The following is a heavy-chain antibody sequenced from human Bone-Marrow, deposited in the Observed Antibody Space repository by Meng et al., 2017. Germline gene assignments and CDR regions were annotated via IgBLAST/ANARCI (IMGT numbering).Heavy chain of an antibody. V-gene: IGHV7-4-1*02. CDR3: VRGAIVVVPAAIVY. D-gene: IGHD2-2*01. J-gene: IGHJ4*01. CDR1: GYTFTSYA. Sequence: ASVKVSCKASGYTFTSYAMNWVRQAPGQGLEWMGWINTNTGNPTYAQGLTGRLVFSLDTSVSTAYLQISSLKAEDTAVYYCVRGAIVVVPAAIVYWGHGTQVTVSS. CDR2: INTNTGNP.